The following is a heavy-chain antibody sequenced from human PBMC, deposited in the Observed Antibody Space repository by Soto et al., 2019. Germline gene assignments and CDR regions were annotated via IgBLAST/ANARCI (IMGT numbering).Heavy chain of an antibody. CDR2: ILSDGSKQ. CDR1: RFTFSYYA. J-gene: IGHJ3*02. V-gene: IGHV3-30-3*01. CDR3: VRPYYDFWSGDAFDI. D-gene: IGHD3-3*01. Sequence: PGGSLRLSCAASRFTFSYYAMHWIRQAPGKGLEWMAVILSDGSKQYYAESVKGRFTISRDNSKSTLYLQMNSLRVEDTAVYYCVRPYYDFWSGDAFDIWGQGTMVTVSS.